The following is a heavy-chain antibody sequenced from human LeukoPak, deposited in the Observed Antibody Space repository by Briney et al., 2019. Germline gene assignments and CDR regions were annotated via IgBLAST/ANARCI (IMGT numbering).Heavy chain of an antibody. Sequence: PSETLSLTCTVPGALSSHYWSWIRQPPGKGLEWIGEINHSGSTNYNPSLKSRVSISVDTSKNQFSLKLSSVTAADTAVYYCARGGDYYDSSGYDYFDYWGQETLVTVSS. J-gene: IGHJ4*02. CDR3: ARGGDYYDSSGYDYFDY. CDR2: INHSGST. D-gene: IGHD3-22*01. CDR1: GALSSHY. V-gene: IGHV4-34*01.